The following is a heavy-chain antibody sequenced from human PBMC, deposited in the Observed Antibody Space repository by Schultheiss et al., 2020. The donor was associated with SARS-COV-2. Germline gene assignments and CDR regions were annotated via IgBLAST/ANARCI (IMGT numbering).Heavy chain of an antibody. J-gene: IGHJ6*02. CDR2: IRSKANSYAT. Sequence: GESLKISCAASGFTFSGSAMHWVRQASGKGLEWVGRIRSKANSYATAYAASVKGRFTISRDNSKNTLYLQMNSLRAEDTAVYYCAKDPGNDYDFWSGYSYYYGMDVWGQGTTVTVSS. CDR1: GFTFSGSA. D-gene: IGHD3-3*01. CDR3: AKDPGNDYDFWSGYSYYYGMDV. V-gene: IGHV3-73*01.